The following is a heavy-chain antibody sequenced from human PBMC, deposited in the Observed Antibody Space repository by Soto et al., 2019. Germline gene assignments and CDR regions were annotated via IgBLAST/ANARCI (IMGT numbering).Heavy chain of an antibody. CDR2: IYSGGST. Sequence: PGGSLRLSCAASGFTFSDYYMSWVRQAPGKGLEWVSVIYSGGSTYYADSVKGRFIISRDNSKNTVYLQMNSLRAEDTAVYYCARNYYDSGGGFDYWGQGTLVTVSS. CDR3: ARNYYDSGGGFDY. V-gene: IGHV3-53*01. D-gene: IGHD3-22*01. CDR1: GFTFSDYY. J-gene: IGHJ4*02.